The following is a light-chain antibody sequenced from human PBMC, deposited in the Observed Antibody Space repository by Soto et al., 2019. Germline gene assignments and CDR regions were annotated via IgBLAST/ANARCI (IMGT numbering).Light chain of an antibody. V-gene: IGLV2-14*01. CDR3: SSYSSSSTLLL. CDR1: SSDIGTYNY. J-gene: IGLJ2*01. Sequence: QSVLTQPASVSGSPGQSITISCTGTSSDIGTYNYVSWYQHHPGKVPKLMIYDVSNRPSAVSNRFSGSKSGNTASLTISGLQAEDEADYYCSSYSSSSTLLLFGGGTKLTVL. CDR2: DVS.